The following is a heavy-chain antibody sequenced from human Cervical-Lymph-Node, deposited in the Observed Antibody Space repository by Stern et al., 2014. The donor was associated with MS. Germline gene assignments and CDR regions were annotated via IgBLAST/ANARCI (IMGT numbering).Heavy chain of an antibody. CDR3: VRASDPLFEY. J-gene: IGHJ4*02. D-gene: IGHD2-21*02. V-gene: IGHV3-11*01. CDR1: GFTFSDYH. Sequence: VQLVESGGGSVKPGGSLRLSCAASGFTFSDYHMHWIRQAPGKGLEWIAYISTTGKAIYYAYSVKGRFTISRDNAKNSLYLQMNSLRVEDTAVYYCVRASDPLFEYWGQGTLVTVSS. CDR2: ISTTGKAI.